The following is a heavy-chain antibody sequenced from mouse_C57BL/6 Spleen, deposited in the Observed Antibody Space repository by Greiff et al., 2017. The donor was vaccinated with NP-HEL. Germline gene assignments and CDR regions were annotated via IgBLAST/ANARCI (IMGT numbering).Heavy chain of an antibody. CDR1: GYTFTDYE. D-gene: IGHD2-4*01. CDR3: TRGDYEDYAMDY. Sequence: VQLQQSGAELVRPGASVTLSCKASGYTFTDYEMHWVKQTPVHGLEWIGAIDPETGGTAYNQKFKGKAILTADKSSSTAYMELRSLTSEDSAVYYCTRGDYEDYAMDYWGQGTSVTVSS. V-gene: IGHV1-15*01. CDR2: IDPETGGT. J-gene: IGHJ4*01.